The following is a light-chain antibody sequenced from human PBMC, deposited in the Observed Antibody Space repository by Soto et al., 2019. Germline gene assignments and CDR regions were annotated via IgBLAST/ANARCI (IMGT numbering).Light chain of an antibody. V-gene: IGKV3-20*01. CDR2: GAS. CDR3: QQDGSSPPYT. CDR1: QSVSSSY. J-gene: IGKJ2*01. Sequence: IVLTQSPGTLSLSPGERATLSCRASQSVSSSYLACYQQKPGQAPRLLIYGASSRATGIPDRFSGSGSGTDFTLTISRLEAEDFAVYYCQQDGSSPPYTFGQGTKLEIK.